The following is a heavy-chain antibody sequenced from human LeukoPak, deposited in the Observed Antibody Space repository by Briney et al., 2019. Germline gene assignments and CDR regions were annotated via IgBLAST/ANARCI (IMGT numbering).Heavy chain of an antibody. V-gene: IGHV3-9*01. Sequence: SGRSLRLSCAASGFTFDDYAMHWVRQAPGKGLEWVSGISWNSGSIGYADSVKGRFTISRDNAKNSLYLQMNSLRAEDTALYYCAKDEDYGDYLYAFDIWGQGTMVTVSS. J-gene: IGHJ3*02. CDR1: GFTFDDYA. CDR2: ISWNSGSI. D-gene: IGHD4-17*01. CDR3: AKDEDYGDYLYAFDI.